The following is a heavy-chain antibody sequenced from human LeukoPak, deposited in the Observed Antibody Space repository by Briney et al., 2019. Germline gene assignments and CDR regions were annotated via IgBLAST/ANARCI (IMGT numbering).Heavy chain of an antibody. CDR3: ARECRSTSCYGGGPYYYYYGMDV. J-gene: IGHJ6*02. V-gene: IGHV1-2*02. CDR1: GYTFTGYY. CDR2: INPNSGGT. D-gene: IGHD2-2*01. Sequence: ASVKVSCKASGYTFTGYYMHWVRQAPGQGLEWMGWINPNSGGTNYAQKFQGRVTMTRDTSISTAYMELSRLRSDGTAVYYCARECRSTSCYGGGPYYYYYGMDVWGQGTTVTVSS.